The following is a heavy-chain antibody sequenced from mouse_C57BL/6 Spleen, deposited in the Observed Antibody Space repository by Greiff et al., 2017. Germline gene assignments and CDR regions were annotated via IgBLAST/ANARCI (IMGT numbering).Heavy chain of an antibody. V-gene: IGHV3-6*01. J-gene: IGHJ2*01. Sequence: EVQLQQSGPGLVKPSQSLSLTCSVTGYSITSGYYWNWIRQFPGNKLEWMGYISYDGSTNYNPSLKNRISITRDTSKNQFFLKLNSVITEDTATYDCAREGQLRRYFDYWGQGTTLTVSS. CDR1: GYSITSGYY. D-gene: IGHD3-2*02. CDR3: AREGQLRRYFDY. CDR2: ISYDGST.